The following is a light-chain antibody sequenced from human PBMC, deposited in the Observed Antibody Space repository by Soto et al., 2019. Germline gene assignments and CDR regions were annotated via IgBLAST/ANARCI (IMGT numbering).Light chain of an antibody. J-gene: IGKJ1*01. V-gene: IGKV1-27*01. CDR2: GAS. CDR1: QDISNY. Sequence: DIQMTQSPSSLSASVGDRVTITCRASQDISNYLVWYQQKPGKAPKLLIYGASTLRSGVPSRFSGSESGTDFTLTISSLQPEDVATYYCQTDNLAPWALGQGTKVEIK. CDR3: QTDNLAPWA.